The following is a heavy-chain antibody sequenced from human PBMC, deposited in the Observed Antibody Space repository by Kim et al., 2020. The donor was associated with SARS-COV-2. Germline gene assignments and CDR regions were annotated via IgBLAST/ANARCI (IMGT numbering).Heavy chain of an antibody. CDR3: ARDSMGVVVITGIDY. V-gene: IGHV1-3*01. D-gene: IGHD3-22*01. J-gene: IGHJ4*02. CDR1: GYTFTSYA. CDR2: INAGNGNT. Sequence: ASVKVSCKASGYTFTSYAMHWVRQAPGQRLEWMGWINAGNGNTKYSQKFQGRVTITRDTSASTAYMELSSLRSEDTAVYYCARDSMGVVVITGIDYWGQGTLVTVSS.